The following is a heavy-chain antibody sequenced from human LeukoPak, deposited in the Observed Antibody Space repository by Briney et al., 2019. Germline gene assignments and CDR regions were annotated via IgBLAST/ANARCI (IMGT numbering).Heavy chain of an antibody. J-gene: IGHJ6*03. D-gene: IGHD6-13*01. CDR2: INPSGGST. CDR1: GYTFTGYY. CDR3: ARDYRVAAAVPYYYYYMDV. Sequence: ASVKVSCKASGYTFTGYYMHWVRQAPGQGLEWMGIINPSGGSTSYAQKFQGRVTMTRDTSTSTVYMELSSLRSEDTAVYYCARDYRVAAAVPYYYYYMDVWGKGTTVTISS. V-gene: IGHV1-46*01.